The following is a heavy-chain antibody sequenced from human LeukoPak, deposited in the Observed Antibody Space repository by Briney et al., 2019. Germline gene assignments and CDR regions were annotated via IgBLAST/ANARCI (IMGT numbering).Heavy chain of an antibody. Sequence: GGSLRLSCAASGFTFSSYAMHWVRQAPGKGLEWVAVISYDGSNKYYADSVKGRFTISGDNSKNTLYLQMNSLRAEDTAVYYCARNFDYGGKSSQYGMDVWGQGTTVTVSS. D-gene: IGHD4-23*01. V-gene: IGHV3-30*14. CDR3: ARNFDYGGKSSQYGMDV. CDR1: GFTFSSYA. CDR2: ISYDGSNK. J-gene: IGHJ6*02.